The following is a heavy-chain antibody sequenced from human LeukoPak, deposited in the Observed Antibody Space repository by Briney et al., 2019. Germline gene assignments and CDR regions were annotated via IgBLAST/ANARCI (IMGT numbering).Heavy chain of an antibody. Sequence: PGGSLRLSCAASGFTFDDYAMHWVRQAPGKGLEWVSLISGDGGSTYYADSVKGRFTISRDKSKNSLYLQMNSLRTEDTALYYCAKDVGGNAPRAFDIWGQGTMVTVSS. CDR1: GFTFDDYA. CDR2: ISGDGGST. V-gene: IGHV3-43*02. CDR3: AKDVGGNAPRAFDI. J-gene: IGHJ3*02. D-gene: IGHD4-23*01.